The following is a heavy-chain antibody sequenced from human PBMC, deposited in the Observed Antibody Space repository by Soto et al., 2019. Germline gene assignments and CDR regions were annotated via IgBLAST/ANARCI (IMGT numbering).Heavy chain of an antibody. CDR1: GFTFCSYG. V-gene: IGHV3-33*01. CDR2: IWYDGSNK. CDR3: AAQGVAYYYGMDV. D-gene: IGHD3-3*01. Sequence: GGALRLSCAASGFTFCSYGMHWVRQAPGKGLEWVAVIWYDGSNKYYADSVKGRFTISRDNSKNTLYLQMNSLRAEDTAVYYCAAQGVAYYYGMDVWGQGTTVTVSS. J-gene: IGHJ6*02.